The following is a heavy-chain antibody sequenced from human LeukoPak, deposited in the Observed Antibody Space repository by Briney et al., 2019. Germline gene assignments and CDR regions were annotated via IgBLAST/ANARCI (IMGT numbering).Heavy chain of an antibody. V-gene: IGHV3-53*01. J-gene: IGHJ4*02. Sequence: PGGSLRLSCAASGFAVSSNYMTWVRQAPGRGLEWVSIFYSGGDIYYADSVKGRFTISRDNSKNTVYLQMNSLRAEDTAVYYCARDWQSFYGSGWTLDYWGQGTLVTVSS. CDR1: GFAVSSNY. CDR3: ARDWQSFYGSGWTLDY. D-gene: IGHD6-19*01. CDR2: FYSGGDI.